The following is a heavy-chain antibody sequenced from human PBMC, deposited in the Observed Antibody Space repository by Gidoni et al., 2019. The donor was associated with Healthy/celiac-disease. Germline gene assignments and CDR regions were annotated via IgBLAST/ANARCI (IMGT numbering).Heavy chain of an antibody. CDR3: ARGRTMVRGVIIPDNWFDP. V-gene: IGHV1-2*02. CDR1: GYNITRYY. J-gene: IGHJ5*02. D-gene: IGHD3-10*01. Sequence: QVQHVQYGAEVTQPGASVTVSCKASGYNITRYYIHCVRQAPGQGLEWMGWINPNSGGTNYAQKFQGRVTMTRDTSISTAYMGLSRLRSDDTAVYYCARGRTMVRGVIIPDNWFDPWGQGTLVTVSS. CDR2: INPNSGGT.